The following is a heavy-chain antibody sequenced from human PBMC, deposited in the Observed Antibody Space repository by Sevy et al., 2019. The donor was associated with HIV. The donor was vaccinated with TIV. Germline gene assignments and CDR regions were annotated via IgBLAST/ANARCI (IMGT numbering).Heavy chain of an antibody. CDR1: GYTFTSYA. J-gene: IGHJ6*02. D-gene: IGHD3-10*01. CDR2: INAGNGNT. V-gene: IGHV1-3*01. CDR3: AREESYYYGSGSPLHGMDV. Sequence: ASVKVSCKASGYTFTSYAMHWVRQAPGQRLEWMGWINAGNGNTKNSQKFQGRVTITRDTSASTAYMGMSSLRSEETAVYYCAREESYYYGSGSPLHGMDVWGQGTTVTVSS.